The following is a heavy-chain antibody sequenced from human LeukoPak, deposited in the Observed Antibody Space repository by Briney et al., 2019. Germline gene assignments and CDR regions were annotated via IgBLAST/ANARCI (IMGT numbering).Heavy chain of an antibody. J-gene: IGHJ3*02. Sequence: SETLSLTCAVSGGSISGPYWSWIRQPPGKGVEWIGYIYYSGTTNYNPSLKSRVTMSLDTSKNQFSLKLSSVTAADTAVYHCARDRGDGVFDIWGQGAMVTVSS. D-gene: IGHD4-17*01. V-gene: IGHV4-59*11. CDR3: ARDRGDGVFDI. CDR2: IYYSGTT. CDR1: GGSISGPY.